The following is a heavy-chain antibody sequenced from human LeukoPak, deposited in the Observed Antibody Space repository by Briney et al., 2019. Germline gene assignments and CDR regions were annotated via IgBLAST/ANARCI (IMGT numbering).Heavy chain of an antibody. Sequence: ASVKVSCKASGYTFTGYYMHWVRQAPGQGLEWMGWINPNSGGTNYAQKFQGRVTMTRDTSMSTAYMELGRLRSDDTAVYYCARAPRVGELLRKYYFDYWGQGTLVTVSS. J-gene: IGHJ4*02. D-gene: IGHD3-10*01. CDR2: INPNSGGT. CDR3: ARAPRVGELLRKYYFDY. V-gene: IGHV1-2*02. CDR1: GYTFTGYY.